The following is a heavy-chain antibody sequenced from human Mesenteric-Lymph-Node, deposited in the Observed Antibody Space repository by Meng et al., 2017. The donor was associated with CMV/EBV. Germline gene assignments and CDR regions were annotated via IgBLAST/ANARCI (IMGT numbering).Heavy chain of an antibody. CDR3: ARGTRSSWYDY. CDR2: INPSGGTP. J-gene: IGHJ4*02. Sequence: ASVKVSCKASGNTFTSYDINWVRQAPGQGLEWMGIINPSGGTPIHAQKFQGRVTMTRDTSTSTVYVELSSLRSEDTAVYYCARGTRSSWYDYWGQGTLVTVSS. D-gene: IGHD6-13*01. V-gene: IGHV1-46*01. CDR1: GNTFTSYD.